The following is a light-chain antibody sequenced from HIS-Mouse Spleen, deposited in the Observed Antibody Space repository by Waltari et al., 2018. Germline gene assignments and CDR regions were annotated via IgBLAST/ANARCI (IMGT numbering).Light chain of an antibody. Sequence: DIQMTQSPSSLSASVGDRVTITCQASQDISNYLNWYQQTPGKAPKLLIYDASNLETGVPSRFSGSGSGTDFTVTISSLQPEDIATYYCQQYDNLHRLTFGPGTKVDIK. CDR1: QDISNY. J-gene: IGKJ3*01. CDR2: DAS. CDR3: QQYDNLHRLT. V-gene: IGKV1-33*01.